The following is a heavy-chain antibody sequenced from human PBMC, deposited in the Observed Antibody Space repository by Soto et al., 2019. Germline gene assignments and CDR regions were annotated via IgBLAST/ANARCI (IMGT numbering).Heavy chain of an antibody. CDR1: GYTFTGYY. J-gene: IGHJ4*02. CDR2: INPNSGGT. CDR3: ALLLWFGEFPSQFDY. D-gene: IGHD3-10*01. Sequence: ASVKVSCKASGYTFTGYYMHWVRQAPGQGLEWMGWINPNSGGTNYAQKFQGRVTMTRETSISTAYMELSRLRSDDTAVYYCALLLWFGEFPSQFDYWDQGTLVTVSS. V-gene: IGHV1-2*02.